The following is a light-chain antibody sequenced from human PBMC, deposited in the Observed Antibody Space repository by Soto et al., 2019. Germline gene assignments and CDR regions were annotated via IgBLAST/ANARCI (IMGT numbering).Light chain of an antibody. V-gene: IGKV3-15*01. Sequence: EIVMTQSPATLSLSPAERVALSCRASQSVSSNLAWYQQKPGQAPRLLIYGASTRATGIPARFSGSGSGTEFTLTISSLQSEDVAVYYCQQYNNWPDSFGGGTKVDIK. CDR2: GAS. J-gene: IGKJ4*01. CDR1: QSVSSN. CDR3: QQYNNWPDS.